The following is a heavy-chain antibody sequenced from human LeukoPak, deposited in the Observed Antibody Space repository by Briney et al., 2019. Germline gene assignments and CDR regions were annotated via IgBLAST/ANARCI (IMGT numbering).Heavy chain of an antibody. V-gene: IGHV4-34*01. D-gene: IGHD3-10*01. CDR2: INHSGST. Sequence: PSETLSLTCTVSGGSISSYYWSWIRQPPGKGLEWIGEINHSGSTNYNPSLKSRVTISVDTSKNQFSLKLSSVTAADTAVYYCARSGYGSGRGRRFLDYWGQGTLVTVSS. CDR1: GGSISSYY. CDR3: ARSGYGSGRGRRFLDY. J-gene: IGHJ4*02.